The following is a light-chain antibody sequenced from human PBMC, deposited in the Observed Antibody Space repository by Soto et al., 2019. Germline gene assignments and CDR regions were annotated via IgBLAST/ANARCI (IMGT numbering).Light chain of an antibody. Sequence: QSLLTQPPSVSGAPGQRVTISCTGSSSNIGAGYDVHWYQQLPGTAPKLLIYANSNRPSGVPDRFSGSESGTSASLAITGLQAEDEADYYCQSYDSSLSPYVFGTGTKLTVL. CDR2: ANS. CDR3: QSYDSSLSPYV. J-gene: IGLJ1*01. CDR1: SSNIGAGYD. V-gene: IGLV1-40*01.